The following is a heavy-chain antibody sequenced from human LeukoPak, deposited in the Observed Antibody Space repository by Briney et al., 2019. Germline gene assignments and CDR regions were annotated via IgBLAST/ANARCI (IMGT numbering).Heavy chain of an antibody. CDR1: GFTFSSHA. V-gene: IGHV3-30*04. CDR3: ARDPWRGAYGSGSYYSY. CDR2: ISYDGRNK. Sequence: GGSLRLSCAASGFTFSSHAIHWVRQAPGKGLEWVAFISYDGRNKYYADSVKGRFTISRDNSKSTLYLQMNSLRVEDTAVYYCARDPWRGAYGSGSYYSYWGQGTLVTVSS. D-gene: IGHD3-10*01. J-gene: IGHJ4*02.